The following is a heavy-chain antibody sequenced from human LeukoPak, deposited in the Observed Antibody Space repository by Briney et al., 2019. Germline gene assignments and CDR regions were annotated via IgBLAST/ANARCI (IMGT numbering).Heavy chain of an antibody. CDR1: GGSISSYY. CDR3: ARREWLVGAFDI. D-gene: IGHD6-19*01. CDR2: IYYSGST. V-gene: IGHV4-59*08. Sequence: SETLSLTCTVSGGSISSYYWSWIRQPPGKGLEWIGYIYYSGSTNYNPSLKSRVTISVDTSKNQFSLKLSSVTAADTAVYYCARREWLVGAFDIWGQGTMVTVSS. J-gene: IGHJ3*02.